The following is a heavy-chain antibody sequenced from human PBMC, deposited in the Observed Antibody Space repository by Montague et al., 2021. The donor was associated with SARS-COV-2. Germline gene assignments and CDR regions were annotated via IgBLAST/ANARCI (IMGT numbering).Heavy chain of an antibody. J-gene: IGHJ3*02. CDR1: GDSFSTYY. CDR2: TYYVGSTNNTKT. CDR3: ARTWRFSQSYGLDI. D-gene: IGHD3-16*01. V-gene: IGHV4-59*12. Sequence: SETLSLTCTVYGDSFSTYYYNWIRQTPGKGLEWIGYTYYVGSTNNTKTNNSPATKRRVTISLDTSENQFSLKLSSVTAADTAAYYCARTWRFSQSYGLDIWGQGTMVTVSS.